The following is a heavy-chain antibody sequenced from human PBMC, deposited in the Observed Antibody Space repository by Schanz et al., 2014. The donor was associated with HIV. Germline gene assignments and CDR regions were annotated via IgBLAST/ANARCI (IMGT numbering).Heavy chain of an antibody. J-gene: IGHJ3*02. D-gene: IGHD1-26*01. CDR3: AKDGSWEAFDVFDI. V-gene: IGHV3-9*01. Sequence: VQLVESGGGLVKPGGSLRLSCAASGFIFSSYTIYWVRQAPGKGLEWVSGISWNSGSIGYADSVKGRFTISRDNSKNTLYLQMNSLRAEDTAVYYCAKDGSWEAFDVFDIWGQGTVVTVSS. CDR1: GFIFSSYT. CDR2: ISWNSGSI.